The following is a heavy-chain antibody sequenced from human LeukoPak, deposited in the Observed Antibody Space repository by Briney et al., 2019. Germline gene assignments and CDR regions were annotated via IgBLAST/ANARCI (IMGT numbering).Heavy chain of an antibody. CDR1: GFTFSSYS. CDR2: ISSSSSYI. CDR3: ARDEGVAVAGSFDY. J-gene: IGHJ4*02. D-gene: IGHD6-19*01. Sequence: NPGGSLRLSCAASGFTFSSYSMNWVSHAPGKGLEWVSSISSSSSYIYYADSVKGRFTISRDNAKNSLYLQMNSLRAEDTAVYYCARDEGVAVAGSFDYWGQGTLVTVSS. V-gene: IGHV3-21*01.